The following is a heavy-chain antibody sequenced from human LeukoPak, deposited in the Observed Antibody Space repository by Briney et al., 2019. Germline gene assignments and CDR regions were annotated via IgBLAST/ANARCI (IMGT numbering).Heavy chain of an antibody. CDR1: GGSISSYY. D-gene: IGHD6-19*01. V-gene: IGHV4-59*01. Sequence: PSETLSLTCTVSGGSISSYYWSWIRQPAGKGLEWVGYISYSGSTNYNPSLKSRVTISVDTSKNQFSLKLSSVTAADTAIYYCARDGRAGSLFAYWGQGTLVTVSS. CDR2: ISYSGST. J-gene: IGHJ4*02. CDR3: ARDGRAGSLFAY.